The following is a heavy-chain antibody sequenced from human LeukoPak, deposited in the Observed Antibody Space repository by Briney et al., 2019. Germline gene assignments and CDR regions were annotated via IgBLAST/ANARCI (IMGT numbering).Heavy chain of an antibody. J-gene: IGHJ4*02. CDR3: ARAGTGTTNFDY. V-gene: IGHV1-2*04. D-gene: IGHD1-7*01. CDR2: INPNSGGT. Sequence: GASVKVSCKASGYTLTGYYMHWVRQAPGQGLEWMGWINPNSGGTNYARKFQGWVTMTRDTSISTAYMELSRLRSDDTAVYYCARAGTGTTNFDYWGQGTLVTVSS. CDR1: GYTLTGYY.